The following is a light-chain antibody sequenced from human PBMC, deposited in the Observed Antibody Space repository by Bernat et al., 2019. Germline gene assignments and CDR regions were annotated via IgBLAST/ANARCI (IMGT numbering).Light chain of an antibody. Sequence: SVLTQPPSASGTPGQRVTISCAGSSSNIGSNTVYWYQQLPGTAPKPLIYSNNHRPSGVPDRFSGSKSGTSASLAISGLQSEDEADYYCEAWEDTLNSRWVFGGGTKLTVL. V-gene: IGLV1-44*01. J-gene: IGLJ3*02. CDR1: SSNIGSNT. CDR2: SNN. CDR3: EAWEDTLNSRWV.